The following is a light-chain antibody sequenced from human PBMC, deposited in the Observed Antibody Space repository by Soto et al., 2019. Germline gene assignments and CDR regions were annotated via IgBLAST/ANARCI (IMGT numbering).Light chain of an antibody. V-gene: IGLV1-40*01. Sequence: QSVLTQPPSVSGAPGQRVTISCTRSKSNIGTTFDVHWYQHLPGTAPKLLIYDNINRPSGVPDRFSGSKSGTSASPAITGLQAEDEADYYCQSYDSSLSGSRVFGGGTKLTVL. CDR3: QSYDSSLSGSRV. J-gene: IGLJ2*01. CDR2: DNI. CDR1: KSNIGTTFD.